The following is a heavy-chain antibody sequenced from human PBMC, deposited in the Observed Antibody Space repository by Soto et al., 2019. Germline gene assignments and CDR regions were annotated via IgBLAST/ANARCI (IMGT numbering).Heavy chain of an antibody. D-gene: IGHD2-2*01. Sequence: QVQLVQSGAEVKKPGASVKVSCKASGYTFTSYGISWVRQAPGQGLEWMGWISAYNGNTNYAQKLQGRVTMTTDTSTSTAYMELSSIRSYDTAVDYCARATLPALVPAATEYNWFDPWSKGTLFTFSS. CDR3: ARATLPALVPAATEYNWFDP. J-gene: IGHJ5*02. V-gene: IGHV1-18*01. CDR1: GYTFTSYG. CDR2: ISAYNGNT.